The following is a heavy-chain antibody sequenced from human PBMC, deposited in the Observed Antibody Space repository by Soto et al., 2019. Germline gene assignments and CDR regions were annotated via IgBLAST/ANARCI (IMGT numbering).Heavy chain of an antibody. CDR1: GFTFTRYS. CDR3: ARESEDLTSNFDY. V-gene: IGHV3-21*06. Sequence: GSLRLSCAASGFTFTRYSMNWVRQAPGKGLEWVSSISSTTNYIYYGDSMKGRFTISRDNAENSLYLEMNSLRAEDTAVYYCARESEDLTSNFDYWGQGTLVTVSS. J-gene: IGHJ4*02. CDR2: ISSTTNYI.